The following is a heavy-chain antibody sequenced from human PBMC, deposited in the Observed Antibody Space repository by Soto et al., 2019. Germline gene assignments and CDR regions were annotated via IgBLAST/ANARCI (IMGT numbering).Heavy chain of an antibody. CDR2: ISSSSSYI. V-gene: IGHV3-21*01. J-gene: IGHJ6*02. D-gene: IGHD2-2*02. CDR3: ASLFGGIVVVPAAIRLNYYYYGMDV. CDR1: GFTFSSYS. Sequence: VQLVESGGGLVKPGGSLRLSCAASGFTFSSYSMNWVRQAPGKGLEWVSSISSSSSYIYYADSVKGRFTISRDNAKNSLYLQMNSLRAEDTAVYYCASLFGGIVVVPAAIRLNYYYYGMDVWGQGTTVTVSS.